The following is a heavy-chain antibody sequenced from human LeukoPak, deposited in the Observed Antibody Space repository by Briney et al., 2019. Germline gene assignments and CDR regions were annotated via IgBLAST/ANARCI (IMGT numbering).Heavy chain of an antibody. CDR2: IRYDGGNK. CDR1: GFTFSSYG. D-gene: IGHD3-22*01. Sequence: GGSLRLSCAASGFTFSSYGIHWVRQAPGKGLEWVAVIRYDGGNKYYADSVKGRFTISRDNSKNTLYLQMNSLRAEDTAVYYCAESGYYYDSRKDAFDIWGQGTMVTVSS. CDR3: AESGYYYDSRKDAFDI. V-gene: IGHV3-30*18. J-gene: IGHJ3*02.